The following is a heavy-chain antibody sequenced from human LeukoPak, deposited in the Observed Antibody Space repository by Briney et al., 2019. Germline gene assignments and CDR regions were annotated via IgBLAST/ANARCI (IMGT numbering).Heavy chain of an antibody. CDR2: IIPILGIA. D-gene: IGHD2-21*02. J-gene: IGHJ4*02. Sequence: ASVKVSRKASGGTFSSYAISWVRQAPGQGLEWMGRIIPILGIANYAQKFQGRVTITADESTSTAYMELSSLRSEDTAVYYCARDRGGIVVVTANDYWGQGTLVTVSS. CDR3: ARDRGGIVVVTANDY. CDR1: GGTFSSYA. V-gene: IGHV1-69*04.